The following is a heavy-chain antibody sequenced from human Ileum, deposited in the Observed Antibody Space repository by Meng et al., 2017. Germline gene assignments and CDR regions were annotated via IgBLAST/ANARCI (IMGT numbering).Heavy chain of an antibody. CDR3: ARVELRGDTRDSCGLDH. CDR2: INHGGNT. V-gene: IGHV4-34*01. CDR1: GGSLTDYY. Sequence: QVQLQQWAPGLLKPSETLSLTGAVYGGSLTDYYWSWLRQTPGKGLEWIGEINHGGNTNYNPSLKSRVTISIDTSRDQFSLKLTSVTAADTAVYYCARVELRGDTRDSCGLDHWGQGTLVTVSS. J-gene: IGHJ4*02. D-gene: IGHD3-22*01.